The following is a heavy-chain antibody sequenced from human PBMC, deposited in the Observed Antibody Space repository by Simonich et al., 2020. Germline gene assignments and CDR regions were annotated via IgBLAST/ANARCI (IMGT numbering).Heavy chain of an antibody. D-gene: IGHD6-6*01. CDR1: GLTFISFA. Sequence: GGDGVQPGRSLSLSFAASGLTFISFAMHWFRQVPGKGLGWVAVISYDGSNKYYADSVKGRFTIARDNSKTTLYLQMNSLRAEDTAVYYCARDLGSSYYFDYWGQGTLVTVSS. J-gene: IGHJ4*02. CDR3: ARDLGSSYYFDY. V-gene: IGHV3-30*07. CDR2: ISYDGSNK.